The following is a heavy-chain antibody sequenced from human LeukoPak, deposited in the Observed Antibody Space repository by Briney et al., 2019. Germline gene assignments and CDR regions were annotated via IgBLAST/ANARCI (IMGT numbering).Heavy chain of an antibody. CDR1: GGSFSGYY. D-gene: IGHD6-13*01. CDR3: ATTGSSSFN. J-gene: IGHJ4*02. CDR2: INHSGST. Sequence: PSETLSLTCAVYGGSFSGYYWSWIRQPPGKGLEWIGEINHSGSTNYNPSLKSRVTISVDTSKNQFSLKLSSVTAADTAVYYCATTGSSSFNWGQGTVVTVSS. V-gene: IGHV4-34*01.